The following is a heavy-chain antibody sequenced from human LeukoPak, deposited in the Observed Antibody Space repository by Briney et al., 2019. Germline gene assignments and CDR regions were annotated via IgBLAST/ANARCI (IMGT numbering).Heavy chain of an antibody. CDR1: GYTFTSYG. J-gene: IGHJ4*02. CDR3: ARCSGGDCYRPLDF. V-gene: IGHV1-18*01. CDR2: ISADNGIT. D-gene: IGHD2-21*01. Sequence: ASVRVSCKASGYTFTSYGISWVRQAPGQGLEWMGWISADNGITNYAQKLQGRVTMTTDTSTSTAYMELRSLRSDDTAVYFCARCSGGDCYRPLDFWGQGTLVTVSS.